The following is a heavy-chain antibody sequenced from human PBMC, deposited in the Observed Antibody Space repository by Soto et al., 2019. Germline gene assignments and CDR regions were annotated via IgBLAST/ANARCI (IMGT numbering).Heavy chain of an antibody. Sequence: ASVKVYCKASGYTFTSYGISWVRQAPGQGLEWMGWISAYNGNTNYAQKLQGRVTMTTDTSTSTAYMELRSLRSDDTAVYYCARNVSLGGAFDIWGQGTMVTVSS. CDR3: ARNVSLGGAFDI. D-gene: IGHD1-1*01. J-gene: IGHJ3*02. V-gene: IGHV1-18*04. CDR2: ISAYNGNT. CDR1: GYTFTSYG.